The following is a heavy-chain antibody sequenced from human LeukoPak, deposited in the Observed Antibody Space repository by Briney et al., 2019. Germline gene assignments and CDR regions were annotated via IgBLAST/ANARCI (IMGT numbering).Heavy chain of an antibody. J-gene: IGHJ5*02. CDR2: IRSKACGGTT. V-gene: IGHV3-49*03. Sequence: GGSLRLSCTASGFTFGDYVMSWFRQAPGKGLEWVGFIRSKACGGTTEYAASVKGGFTISRDDSKSIAYVQMNSLKTEDTAVYYCTSQKDYYGSGSYWTFDPWGQGTLVTVSS. CDR1: GFTFGDYV. CDR3: TSQKDYYGSGSYWTFDP. D-gene: IGHD3-10*01.